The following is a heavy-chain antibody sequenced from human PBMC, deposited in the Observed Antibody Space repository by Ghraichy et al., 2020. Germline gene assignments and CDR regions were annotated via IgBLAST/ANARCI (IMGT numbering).Heavy chain of an antibody. CDR2: IKGDGSER. J-gene: IGHJ4*02. CDR1: GFTFSDSW. Sequence: GGSLRLSCVASGFTFSDSWMNWVRQAPGKVLEWVANIKGDGSERYYGAFVKGRFTISRDNAKNSLYLQMDSLGVEDTAVYYCTRDWHYWGQGTLVTVSS. V-gene: IGHV3-7*03. CDR3: TRDWHY.